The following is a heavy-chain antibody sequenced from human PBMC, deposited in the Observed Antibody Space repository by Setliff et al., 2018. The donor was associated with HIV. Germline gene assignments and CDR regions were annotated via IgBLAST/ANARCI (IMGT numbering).Heavy chain of an antibody. Sequence: SETLSLTCTVSGDSISSSSHHWSWIRQSPEKGLEWIGEINHSGSTNYNPSLKSRVTMSVDTSKNQFSLKLSSVTAADTAVYYCARGGGYDRSGYYPFDYWGQGTPVTVSS. J-gene: IGHJ4*02. D-gene: IGHD3-22*01. V-gene: IGHV4-39*07. CDR3: ARGGGYDRSGYYPFDY. CDR2: INHSGST. CDR1: GDSISSSSHH.